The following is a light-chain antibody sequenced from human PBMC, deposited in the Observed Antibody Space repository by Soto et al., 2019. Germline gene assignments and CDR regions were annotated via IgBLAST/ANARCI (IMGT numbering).Light chain of an antibody. CDR3: HQRHTCART. CDR2: HTS. J-gene: IGKJ1*01. V-gene: IGKV3-11*01. CDR1: QPLNTR. Sequence: IVLTLSAATRPSSRLERANLSCGASQPLNTRLAWYQHKPGQAPRLLIYHTSNRATGIPARFSGSGSGTDFTLTISSLDAEHVALYSFHQRHTCARTFGQGTKLDI.